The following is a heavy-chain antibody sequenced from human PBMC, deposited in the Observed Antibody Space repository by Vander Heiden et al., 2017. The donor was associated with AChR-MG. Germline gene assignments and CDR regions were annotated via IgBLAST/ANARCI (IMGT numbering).Heavy chain of an antibody. CDR1: GFTFDDYA. D-gene: IGHD2-2*01. V-gene: IGHV3-9*01. CDR3: AKDSSTSFSLLYHYGMDV. J-gene: IGHJ6*02. CDR2: ISWNSGSI. Sequence: EVQLVESGGGLVQPGRSLRLSCAASGFTFDDYAMHWVRQAPGKGLEWVSGISWNSGSIGYADSVKGRFTISRDNAKNSLYLQMNSLRAEDTALYYCAKDSSTSFSLLYHYGMDVWGQGTTVTVSS.